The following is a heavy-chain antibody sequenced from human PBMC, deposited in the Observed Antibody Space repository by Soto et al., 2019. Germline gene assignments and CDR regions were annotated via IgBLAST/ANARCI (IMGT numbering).Heavy chain of an antibody. J-gene: IGHJ4*02. CDR1: GGSLSGYD. CDR2: IYYTGST. Sequence: SETLSFTCTVSGGSLSGYDWSWIRQPPGKRLEWIGYIYYTGSTNYNPSLRSRVTISIDTSKNQFSLQLSSVTAADTAVYFCARYTRLDCWGQGTLVTVSS. CDR3: ARYTRLDC. V-gene: IGHV4-59*08.